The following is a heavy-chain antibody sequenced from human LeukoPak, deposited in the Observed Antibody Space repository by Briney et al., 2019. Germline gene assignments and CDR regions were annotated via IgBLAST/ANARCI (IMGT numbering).Heavy chain of an antibody. Sequence: GGSLRLSCTASGFTFGDYAMSWVRQAPGKGLEWVGFIRSKAYGGTTEYAASVEGRFTISRDDSKSIAYLQMNSLKTEDTAVYYCTRDLRNRITIFGVVCYYMDVWGKGTTVTVSS. CDR2: IRSKAYGGTT. J-gene: IGHJ6*03. V-gene: IGHV3-49*04. CDR1: GFTFGDYA. D-gene: IGHD3-3*01. CDR3: TRDLRNRITIFGVVCYYMDV.